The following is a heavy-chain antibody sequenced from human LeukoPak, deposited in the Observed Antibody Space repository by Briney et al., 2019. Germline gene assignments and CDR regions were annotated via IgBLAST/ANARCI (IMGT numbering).Heavy chain of an antibody. J-gene: IGHJ4*02. CDR3: ARMIGVPAARTYYFDY. Sequence: SVKVSCKASGGTFSSYAISWVRQAPGQGLEWMGRIIPILGIANYAQKFQGRVTITADKSTSTAYMELSSLRSEDTAVYYCARMIGVPAARTYYFDYWGQGTLVTVSS. V-gene: IGHV1-69*04. D-gene: IGHD2-2*01. CDR2: IIPILGIA. CDR1: GGTFSSYA.